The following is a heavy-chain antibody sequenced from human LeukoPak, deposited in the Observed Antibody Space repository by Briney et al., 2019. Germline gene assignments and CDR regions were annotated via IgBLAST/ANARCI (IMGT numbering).Heavy chain of an antibody. Sequence: KPSETLSLTCTVSGDSISRYYWSWIRQSPGKGLEWIGYIYYSGNTNYNPSLKSRVTISVDTSKNQFSLKLRSVTAADTAVYYCARAVQLERPPPLIGYYYMDVWGKGTTVTVSS. CDR2: IYYSGNT. CDR1: GDSISRYY. V-gene: IGHV4-59*01. CDR3: ARAVQLERPPPLIGYYYMDV. J-gene: IGHJ6*03. D-gene: IGHD1-1*01.